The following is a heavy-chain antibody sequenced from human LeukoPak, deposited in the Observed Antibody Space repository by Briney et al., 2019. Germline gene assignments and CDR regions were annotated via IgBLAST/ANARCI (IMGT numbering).Heavy chain of an antibody. CDR2: MFYRGST. CDR3: ARGIFGMVLNAFDM. Sequence: SETLSLTCTVSGASVSSGSYSWNWIRQPPGKGLEWIGYMFYRGSTNYNPSLKSRVTISVDSSKNQFSLNLSSVTAADTAVYYCARGIFGMVLNAFDMWGRGTMVTVSS. V-gene: IGHV4-61*01. J-gene: IGHJ3*02. D-gene: IGHD3-3*01. CDR1: GASVSSGSYS.